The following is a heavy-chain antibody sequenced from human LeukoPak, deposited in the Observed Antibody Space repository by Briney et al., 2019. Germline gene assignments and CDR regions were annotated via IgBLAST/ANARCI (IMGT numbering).Heavy chain of an antibody. V-gene: IGHV4-4*07. CDR3: AXXXXYCSSTSCQNWIDP. Sequence: PSETLSLTCTVSGGSISSYYWSWIRQPAGKGLEWIGRIYPSGSTNYNPSLKSRVTMSVDTSKNQFSLKLSSVTAADTAVYYRAXXXXYCSSTSCQNWIDPWGQGTLVTVSS. J-gene: IGHJ5*02. D-gene: IGHD2-2*01. CDR1: GGSISSYY. CDR2: IYPSGST.